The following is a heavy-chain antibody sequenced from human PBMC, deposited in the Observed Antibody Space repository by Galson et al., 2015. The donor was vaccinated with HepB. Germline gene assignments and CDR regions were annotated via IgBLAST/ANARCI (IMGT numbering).Heavy chain of an antibody. V-gene: IGHV3-21*01. CDR2: ISSSSSYI. CDR3: ARSDNYFDY. J-gene: IGHJ4*02. CDR1: GFTFSSYG. D-gene: IGHD2-21*01. Sequence: SLRLSCAASGFTFSSYGMNWVRQAPGKGLEWVSFISSSSSYIYYADSVKGRFTISRDNAKNSLYLQMNSLRAEDTALYYCARSDNYFDYSGQGTLLTVSS.